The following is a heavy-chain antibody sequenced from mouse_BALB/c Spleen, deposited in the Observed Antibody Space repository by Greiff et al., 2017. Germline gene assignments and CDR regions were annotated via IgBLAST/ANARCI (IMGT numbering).Heavy chain of an antibody. D-gene: IGHD1-1*01. J-gene: IGHJ4*01. V-gene: IGHV1-7*01. Sequence: QVHVKQSGAELAKPGASVKMSCKASGYTFTSYWMHWVKQRPGQGLEWIGYINPSTGYTEYNQKFKDKATLTADKSSSTAYMQLSSLTSEDSAVYYCARGGNYAMDYWGQGTSVTVSS. CDR1: GYTFTSYW. CDR2: INPSTGYT. CDR3: ARGGNYAMDY.